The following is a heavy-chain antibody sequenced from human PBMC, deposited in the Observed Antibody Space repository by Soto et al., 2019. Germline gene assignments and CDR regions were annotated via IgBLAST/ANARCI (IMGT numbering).Heavy chain of an antibody. V-gene: IGHV6-1*01. CDR1: GDSVSSNSAA. CDR2: TYYRSKWYN. J-gene: IGHJ5*02. Sequence: SQTLSLTCVISGDSVSSNSAAWNWIRQSPSRGFEWLGRTYYRSKWYNEYAVSVKGRISINSDTSKNHFSLQLNSVTPEDTAVYYCARTGGETDSWGQGTLVTVSS. D-gene: IGHD3-16*01. CDR3: ARTGGETDS.